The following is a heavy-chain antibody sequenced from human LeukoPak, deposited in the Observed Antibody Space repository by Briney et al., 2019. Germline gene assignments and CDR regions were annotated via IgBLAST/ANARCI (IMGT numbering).Heavy chain of an antibody. V-gene: IGHV3-30*01. CDR1: GFTFSSYA. J-gene: IGHJ5*02. CDR3: AREKAVVVQNWFDP. D-gene: IGHD2-2*01. CDR2: ISYDGSNK. Sequence: PGRSLRLSCAASGFTFSSYAMHWVRRAPGKGLEWVAVISYDGSNKYYADSVKGRFTISRDNSRNTLYLQMNSLRAEDTAVYYCAREKAVVVQNWFDPWGQGTLVTVSS.